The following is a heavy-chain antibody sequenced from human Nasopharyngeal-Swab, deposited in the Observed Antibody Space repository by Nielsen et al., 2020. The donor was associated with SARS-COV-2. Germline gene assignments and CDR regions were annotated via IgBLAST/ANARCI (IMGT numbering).Heavy chain of an antibody. CDR3: ARNLYSFDTSGYFDY. D-gene: IGHD3-22*01. V-gene: IGHV4-39*01. Sequence: SETLSLTCTVSGGSISRSTYYWGWIRQPPGKGLEWIGSIYYSGSTHYNPSLKSRVTIFVDTSKNQFSLKLSSVTAADTAVYYCARNLYSFDTSGYFDYWGQGALVTVSS. CDR2: IYYSGST. CDR1: GGSISRSTYY. J-gene: IGHJ4*02.